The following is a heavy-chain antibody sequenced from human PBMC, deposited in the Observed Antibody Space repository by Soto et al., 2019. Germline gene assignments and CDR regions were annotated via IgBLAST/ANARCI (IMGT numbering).Heavy chain of an antibody. CDR1: GFTFSNAL. V-gene: IGHV3-15*01. CDR3: TTDLIVGATYSDY. J-gene: IGHJ4*02. Sequence: GGSRRLSWAASGFTFSNALMSWVRQAPGKGLGWVGRIKIKTDGLTTDYAAPVKGRFTISRDDSKNTLYLQMNSLKTEDTAVYYCTTDLIVGATYSDYWGQGTLVTVSS. D-gene: IGHD1-26*01. CDR2: IKIKTDGLTT.